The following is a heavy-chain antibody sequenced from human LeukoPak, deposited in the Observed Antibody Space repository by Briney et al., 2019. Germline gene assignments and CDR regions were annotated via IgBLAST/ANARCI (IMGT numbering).Heavy chain of an antibody. CDR1: GGSISSSSYY. CDR3: ARVPRSNWFDP. V-gene: IGHV4-39*07. J-gene: IGHJ5*02. CDR2: IYYSGST. Sequence: SETLSLTCTVSGGSISSSSYYWGWIRQPPGKGLEWIGSIYYSGSTYYNPSLKSRVTISVDTSKNQFSLKLSSVTAADTAVYYCARVPRSNWFDPLGQGTLVTVSS.